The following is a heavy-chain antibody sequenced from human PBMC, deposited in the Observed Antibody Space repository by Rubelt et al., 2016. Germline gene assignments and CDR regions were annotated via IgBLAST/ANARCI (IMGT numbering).Heavy chain of an antibody. J-gene: IGHJ4*02. D-gene: IGHD5-18*01. V-gene: IGHV4-59*01. Sequence: GLEWIGYIYYSGSTNYNPSLKSRVTISVDTSKNQFSLKLTSVTAADTAVYYCARDSGQLWLLWGQGTLVTVSS. CDR2: IYYSGST. CDR3: ARDSGQLWLL.